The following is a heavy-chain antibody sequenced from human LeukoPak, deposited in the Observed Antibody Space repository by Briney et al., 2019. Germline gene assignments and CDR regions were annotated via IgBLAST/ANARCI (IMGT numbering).Heavy chain of an antibody. D-gene: IGHD5-12*01. CDR1: GFTFSSYW. CDR2: IKQDGSEK. V-gene: IGHV3-7*01. Sequence: GGSLRLSCAASGFTFSSYWMSWVRQAPGKGLEWVANIKQDGSEKYYVDSVKGRFTISRDNAKNSLYLQMNSLRAEDTAVYYCARDRGYSGYDVLFDYWGQGTLATVSS. J-gene: IGHJ4*02. CDR3: ARDRGYSGYDVLFDY.